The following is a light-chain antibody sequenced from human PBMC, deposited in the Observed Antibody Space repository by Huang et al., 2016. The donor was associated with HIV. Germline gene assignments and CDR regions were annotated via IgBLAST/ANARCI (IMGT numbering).Light chain of an antibody. CDR3: QQLHTYPIT. CDR2: CAS. CDR1: QDIGSS. Sequence: QLTQSPPSLSASVGDTVTISCRASQDIGSSLAWYQQKTGRAPKLLISCASTLQTVVPSRFSGDAAGAFFTLFISDLQPEDFATYYCQQLHTYPITFGQGTRLEIK. J-gene: IGKJ5*01. V-gene: IGKV1-13*02.